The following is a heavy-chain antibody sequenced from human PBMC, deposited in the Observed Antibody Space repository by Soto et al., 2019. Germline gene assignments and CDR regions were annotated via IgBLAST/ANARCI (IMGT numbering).Heavy chain of an antibody. CDR1: GFTFSSYG. CDR2: IWYDGSNK. CDR3: AVLSSGDY. Sequence: QVQLVESGGGVVQPGRSLRLSCAASGFTFSSYGMHWVRQAPGKGLEWVAVIWYDGSNKYYADSVKGRFTISRDNAKNTLYMEMNSLRAEDTAVYYCAVLSSGDYWGQGTLVTVSS. J-gene: IGHJ4*02. V-gene: IGHV3-33*03. D-gene: IGHD6-25*01.